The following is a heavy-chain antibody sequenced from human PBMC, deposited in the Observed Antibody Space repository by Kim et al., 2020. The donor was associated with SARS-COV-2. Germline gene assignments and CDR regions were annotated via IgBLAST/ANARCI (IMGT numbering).Heavy chain of an antibody. D-gene: IGHD1-26*01. Sequence: SETLSLTCTVSGGSISSYYWSWIRQPPGKGLEWIGYIYYSGSTNYNPSLKSRVTISVDTSKNQFSLKLSSVTAADTAVYYCARGPWSYYGAVPFDYWGQGTLVTVSS. CDR2: IYYSGST. CDR3: ARGPWSYYGAVPFDY. J-gene: IGHJ4*02. CDR1: GGSISSYY. V-gene: IGHV4-59*01.